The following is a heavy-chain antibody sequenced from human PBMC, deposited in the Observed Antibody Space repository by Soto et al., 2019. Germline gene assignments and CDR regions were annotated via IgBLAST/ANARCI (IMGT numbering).Heavy chain of an antibody. J-gene: IGHJ4*02. CDR3: ARDLSGDTTPYFDL. Sequence: EEQLVESGGGLVQPGGSLRLSCAASGFAFSSYWMHWVRQTPGKGPVWVSRIYNDGSRTAYADSVKGRFTISRENAKNTMYLQMSSLTVEDTAVYYCARDLSGDTTPYFDLWGQGTLVTVSS. D-gene: IGHD1-1*01. V-gene: IGHV3-74*01. CDR2: IYNDGSRT. CDR1: GFAFSSYW.